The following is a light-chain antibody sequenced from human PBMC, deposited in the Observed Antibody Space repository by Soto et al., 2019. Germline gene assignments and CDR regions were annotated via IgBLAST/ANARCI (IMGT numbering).Light chain of an antibody. J-gene: IGLJ3*02. CDR3: SSYTSTSRV. CDR1: SSDVGGYDY. Sequence: QSVLTQPASVSGSPGQSVTISCTGTSSDVGGYDYVSWYQQHPGKAPKLVIYEVSNRPSGVSSRFSGSKFGNTASLTISGLQSEDEGDYYCSSYTSTSRVFGGGTKVTVL. V-gene: IGLV2-14*01. CDR2: EVS.